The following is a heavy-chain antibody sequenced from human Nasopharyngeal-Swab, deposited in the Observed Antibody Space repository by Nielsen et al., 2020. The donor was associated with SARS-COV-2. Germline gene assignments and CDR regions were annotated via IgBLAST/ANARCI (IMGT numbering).Heavy chain of an antibody. Sequence: SVKVSCKTSGDTFTNSAISWVRQAPGQGLEWMGGIVPALGLPNYAQKFRGRVTISADRSTTTSYLELSSLRSEDTAIYYCAREGEYGAYDAPDYWGQGTLVTVSS. V-gene: IGHV1-69*10. CDR3: AREGEYGAYDAPDY. CDR1: GDTFTNSA. J-gene: IGHJ4*02. CDR2: IVPALGLP. D-gene: IGHD5-12*01.